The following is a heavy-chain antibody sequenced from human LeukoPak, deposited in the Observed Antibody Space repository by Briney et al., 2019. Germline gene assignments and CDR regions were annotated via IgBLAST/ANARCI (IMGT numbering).Heavy chain of an antibody. CDR3: AKASWVWNADAVL. V-gene: IGHV3-23*01. J-gene: IGHJ4*02. Sequence: HTGGSLRLSCAASGFIFRNYAMSWVREAPARGLEWVSSLRGNGETFYADSVKGRFTLSRDDSRNTVYLQLNNLRVEDTAVYYCAKASWVWNADAVLWGQGTVVTVSS. D-gene: IGHD1-1*01. CDR1: GFIFRNYA. CDR2: LRGNGET.